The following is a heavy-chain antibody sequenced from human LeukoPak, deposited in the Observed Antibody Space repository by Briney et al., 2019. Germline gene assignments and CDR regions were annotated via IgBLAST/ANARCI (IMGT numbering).Heavy chain of an antibody. CDR2: IIPIFGTA. CDR3: ARFGTGVSGIDAFDI. J-gene: IGHJ3*02. Sequence: ASVKVSCKASGGTFSSYAISWGRQAPGQGLEWVGGIIPIFGTANYAQKFPGRVTITTDESTSTAYMELSSLRSEDTAVYYCARFGTGVSGIDAFDIWGQGTMVTVST. V-gene: IGHV1-69*05. CDR1: GGTFSSYA. D-gene: IGHD3/OR15-3a*01.